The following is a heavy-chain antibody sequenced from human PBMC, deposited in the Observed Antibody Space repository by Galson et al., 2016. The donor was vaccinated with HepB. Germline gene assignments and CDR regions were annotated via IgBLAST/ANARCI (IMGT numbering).Heavy chain of an antibody. CDR1: GFSFTSYW. J-gene: IGHJ6*01. CDR3: ARVGVIPYYYYGMDV. Sequence: SLSLSCAASGFSFTSYWIHWVRQVPGEGLVWVSRINSDGSSTDSADFVKGRFTISRDNAKNTVYLQMNSLRVEDTAVYYCARVGVIPYYYYGMDVWGQGTMVIVSS. V-gene: IGHV3-74*01. CDR2: INSDGSST. D-gene: IGHD3-10*01.